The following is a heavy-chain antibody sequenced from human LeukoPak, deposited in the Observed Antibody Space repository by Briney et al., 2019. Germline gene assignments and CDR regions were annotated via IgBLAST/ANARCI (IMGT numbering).Heavy chain of an antibody. CDR1: VFTFSSYE. J-gene: IGHJ3*02. V-gene: IGHV3-48*03. CDR3: ANGYYYGSGSYYKEAFDI. D-gene: IGHD3-10*01. CDR2: LTSSSSTI. Sequence: AGGSLRLSYAASVFTFSSYEMNWVRQAPGKGLECVSYLTSSSSTIYYANSVKGRFTISRDTAKTSMYLQMNSLRAEDTAVYYCANGYYYGSGSYYKEAFDIWGQGTMVTVSS.